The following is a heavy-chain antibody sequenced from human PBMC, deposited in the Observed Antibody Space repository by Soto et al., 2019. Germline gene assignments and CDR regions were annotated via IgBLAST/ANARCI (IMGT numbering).Heavy chain of an antibody. CDR1: GFTFSSYG. D-gene: IGHD3-10*01. V-gene: IGHV3-33*08. J-gene: IGHJ4*02. CDR3: ARGSPYYYGSGSYLNY. Sequence: GGSLRLSCAASGFTFSSYGMHWVRQAPGKGLEWVAVIWYDGSNKYYADSVKGRFTISRDNSENTLYPQMNSLRAEDTAVYYCARGSPYYYGSGSYLNYWGQGTLVTVSS. CDR2: IWYDGSNK.